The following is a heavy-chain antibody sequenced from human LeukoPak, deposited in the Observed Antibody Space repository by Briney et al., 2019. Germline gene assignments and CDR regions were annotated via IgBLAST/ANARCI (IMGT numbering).Heavy chain of an antibody. Sequence: SETLSLTCTVSGGSISSNYWGWIRQPPGKGLEWIGSIYYSGSTYYNPSLKSRVTISVDTSNNQFSLKLSSVTAADTAVYYCARQYFEYGGDFFDYWGQGTLVTVSS. D-gene: IGHD3-9*01. CDR2: IYYSGST. V-gene: IGHV4-39*01. CDR3: ARQYFEYGGDFFDY. J-gene: IGHJ4*02. CDR1: GGSISSNY.